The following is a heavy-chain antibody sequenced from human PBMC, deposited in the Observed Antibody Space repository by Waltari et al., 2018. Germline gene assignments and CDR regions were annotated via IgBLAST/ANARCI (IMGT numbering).Heavy chain of an antibody. CDR2: ISWDGGST. D-gene: IGHD3-10*01. V-gene: IGHV3-43D*03. J-gene: IGHJ4*02. CDR1: GFTFDDYA. Sequence: EVQLVESGGVVVQPGGSLRLSCAASGFTFDDYAMHWVRQAPGKGLEWVSLISWDGGSTYYADSVKGRFTISRDNSKNSLYLQMNSLRAEDTAVYYCANSEGHMVTPGYWGQGTLVTVSS. CDR3: ANSEGHMVTPGY.